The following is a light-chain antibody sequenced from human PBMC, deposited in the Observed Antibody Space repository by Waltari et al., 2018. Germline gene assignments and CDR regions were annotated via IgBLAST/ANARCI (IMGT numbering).Light chain of an antibody. Sequence: SYELTQPPSVSVSPGQTARITCPGDALPNKYGYWYQQKSGQAPVLVIYEDNKRRSGIPERFSGSSSGTMVTLTISGAQVEDEGEYYCYSTDRTGKQRVFGGGTKLTVL. J-gene: IGLJ2*01. CDR3: YSTDRTGKQRV. CDR2: EDN. V-gene: IGLV3-10*01. CDR1: ALPNKY.